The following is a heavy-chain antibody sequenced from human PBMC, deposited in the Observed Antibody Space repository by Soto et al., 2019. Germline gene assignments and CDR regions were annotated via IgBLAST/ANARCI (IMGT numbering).Heavy chain of an antibody. CDR3: TKDRLPVARSGAFDI. Sequence: QVQLVESGGGVVQPGGSLRLSCAASQSTFSSYGVHWVRQAPGKGLEWVSTISYDGRNKHYADSVEGRFTISRDNSKNILYLQMNSLRAEDTALYYCTKDRLPVARSGAFDIWGQGTMVTVSS. J-gene: IGHJ3*02. CDR2: ISYDGRNK. V-gene: IGHV3-30*18. D-gene: IGHD6-19*01. CDR1: QSTFSSYG.